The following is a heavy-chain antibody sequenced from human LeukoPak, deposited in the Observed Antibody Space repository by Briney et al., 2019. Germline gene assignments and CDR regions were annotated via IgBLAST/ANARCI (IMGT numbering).Heavy chain of an antibody. CDR2: IYSGGIT. V-gene: IGHV3-53*01. Sequence: GGSLRLSCAASGFTFSSYAMSWVRQAPGKGLEWVSVIYSGGITYYADSVRGRFTISRDNSKNTLYLQMNSLRAEDTAVYYCARAGDGVSFHMDVWGKGTTVTISS. CDR3: ARAGDGVSFHMDV. CDR1: GFTFSSYA. J-gene: IGHJ6*03. D-gene: IGHD7-27*01.